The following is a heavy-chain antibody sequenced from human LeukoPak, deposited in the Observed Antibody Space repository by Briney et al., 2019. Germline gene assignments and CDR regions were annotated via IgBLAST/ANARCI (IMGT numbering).Heavy chain of an antibody. D-gene: IGHD3-3*01. V-gene: IGHV3-23*01. Sequence: GGSLRLSCAASGFTFSSYGMSWVRQAPGKGLEWVSGVSESGGSTYYTDSVKGRFTISRDNSRNTLYLQMNSLRAEDTAIYYCTKWNGYGDYWGQGILVTVSS. CDR1: GFTFSSYG. J-gene: IGHJ4*02. CDR3: TKWNGYGDY. CDR2: VSESGGST.